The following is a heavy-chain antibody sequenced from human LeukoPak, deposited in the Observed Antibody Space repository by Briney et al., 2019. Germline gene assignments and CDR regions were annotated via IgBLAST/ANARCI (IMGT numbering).Heavy chain of an antibody. CDR1: GFTFSNFS. Sequence: GGSLRLSCAASGFTFSNFSMTWVRQAPGKGLEWVSGISGSGGTTNNADSVKGRLTISRDNSKKTLYLQMNSLRDEDTAVYYCARTLERGSYYYYYYYGMDVWGQGTTVTVSS. D-gene: IGHD1-26*01. V-gene: IGHV3-23*01. J-gene: IGHJ6*02. CDR2: ISGSGGTT. CDR3: ARTLERGSYYYYYYYGMDV.